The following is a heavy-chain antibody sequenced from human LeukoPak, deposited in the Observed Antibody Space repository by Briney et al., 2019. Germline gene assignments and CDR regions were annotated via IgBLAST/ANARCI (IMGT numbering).Heavy chain of an antibody. CDR3: ARDTVTTDYFDY. Sequence: GGSLRLSCAASGFTFSSYAMSWVRQAPGKGLEWVSAISGSGGSTYYADSVKGRFTISRDNSKNTLYLQMNNLRAEDTAVYYCARDTVTTDYFDYWGQGTLVTVSS. D-gene: IGHD4-17*01. V-gene: IGHV3-23*01. CDR2: ISGSGGST. CDR1: GFTFSSYA. J-gene: IGHJ4*02.